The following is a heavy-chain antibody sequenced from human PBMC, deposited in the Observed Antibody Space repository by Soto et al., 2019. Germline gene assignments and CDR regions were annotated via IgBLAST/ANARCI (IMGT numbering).Heavy chain of an antibody. Sequence: ASVKVSCKASGYTFTGYYMHWVREAPGQGLEWMGWINPNSGGTNYAQKFQGRVTMTRDTSISTAYMELSRLRSDDTAVYYCASPVDCSGGSCYRPYYYYGMDVWGQGTTVTVSS. CDR1: GYTFTGYY. CDR2: INPNSGGT. CDR3: ASPVDCSGGSCYRPYYYYGMDV. J-gene: IGHJ6*02. V-gene: IGHV1-2*02. D-gene: IGHD2-15*01.